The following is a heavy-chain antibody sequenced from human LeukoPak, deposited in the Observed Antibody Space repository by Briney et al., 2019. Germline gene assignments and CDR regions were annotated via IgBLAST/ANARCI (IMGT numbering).Heavy chain of an antibody. J-gene: IGHJ4*02. V-gene: IGHV3-21*01. CDR2: ISSSSSYI. CDR1: GFTFSSYS. CDR3: ASPTVTTAFYDY. D-gene: IGHD4-11*01. Sequence: GGSLRLSCAASGFTFSSYSMNWVRQAPGKGLEWVSSISSSSSYIYYADSVKGRFTISRDNAKNSLFLQMNSLRAEDTAVYYCASPTVTTAFYDYWGQGTLVTVSS.